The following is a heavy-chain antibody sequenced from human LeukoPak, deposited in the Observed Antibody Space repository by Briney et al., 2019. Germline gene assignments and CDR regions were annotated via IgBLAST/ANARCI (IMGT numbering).Heavy chain of an antibody. J-gene: IGHJ4*02. CDR2: IYHSGST. CDR1: GGSISSGGYS. CDR3: ARGYCSGGSCYHVD. Sequence: PSETLSLTCAVSGGSISSGGYSWSWIRQPPGKGLEWIGYIYHSGSTYYNPSLKGRVTISVDRSKNQFSLKLSSVTAADTAVYYCARGYCSGGSCYHVDWGQGTLVTVSS. V-gene: IGHV4-30-2*01. D-gene: IGHD2-15*01.